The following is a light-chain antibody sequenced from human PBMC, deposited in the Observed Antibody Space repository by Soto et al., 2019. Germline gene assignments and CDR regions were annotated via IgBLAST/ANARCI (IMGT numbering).Light chain of an antibody. CDR3: QQYQTYST. CDR1: QSISSW. J-gene: IGKJ5*01. CDR2: AAS. V-gene: IGKV1-5*01. Sequence: DIQMTQSPSTLSASVGDRVTITCRASQSISSWLAWYQQKPGKAPKLLIYAASSLQSGVPSRFSGSGSGTDFTLTISSLQPDDFATYFCQQYQTYSTFGQGTRLEIK.